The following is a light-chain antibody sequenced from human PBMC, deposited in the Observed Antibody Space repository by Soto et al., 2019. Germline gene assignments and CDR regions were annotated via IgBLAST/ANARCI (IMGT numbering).Light chain of an antibody. Sequence: DVVITQSPLSLPVTLGQPASISCRSSQSLVDSDGNTYLNWFQQRPGPSPRRLLHKVSNRESGILDRFRGSGSGTDFTLKISRVEAEDVGVYYCVQGTHWPPYTFGPGTKLDIK. CDR2: KVS. CDR3: VQGTHWPPYT. V-gene: IGKV2-30*01. J-gene: IGKJ2*01. CDR1: QSLVDSDGNTY.